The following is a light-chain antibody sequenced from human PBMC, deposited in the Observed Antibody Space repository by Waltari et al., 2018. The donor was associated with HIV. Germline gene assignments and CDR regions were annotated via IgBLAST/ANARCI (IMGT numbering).Light chain of an antibody. Sequence: QSALTQPASVSGSPGQSITISCTGTSTDVGGYNYVSWYQHHPGKAPTLMIYEVNNRPSGFSYRVSGSKSGNTASLTISGLRSEDEADYHCASWDDRVSGWVFGGGTKLTVL. J-gene: IGLJ3*02. V-gene: IGLV2-14*01. CDR3: ASWDDRVSGWV. CDR2: EVN. CDR1: STDVGGYNY.